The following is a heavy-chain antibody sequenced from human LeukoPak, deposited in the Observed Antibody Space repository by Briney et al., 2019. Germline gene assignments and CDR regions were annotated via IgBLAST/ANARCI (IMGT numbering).Heavy chain of an antibody. CDR2: INHSGST. V-gene: IGHV4-34*01. J-gene: IGHJ3*02. CDR1: GGSFSGYY. D-gene: IGHD3-22*01. CDR3: ARDNYYDSSGYHDAFDI. Sequence: SETLSLTCAVYGGSFSGYYWSWIRQPPGKGLEWIGEINHSGSTNYNPSLKSRVTISVDTSKNQFSLQLSSVTAADTAVYYCARDNYYDSSGYHDAFDIWGQGTMVTVSS.